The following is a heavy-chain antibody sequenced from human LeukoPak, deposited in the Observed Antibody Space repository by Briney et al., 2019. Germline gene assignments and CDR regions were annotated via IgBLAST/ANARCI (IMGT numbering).Heavy chain of an antibody. CDR2: FDPEDGET. CDR3: ATGSIAAAFYYYYMDV. D-gene: IGHD6-13*01. Sequence: ASVKVSCKVFGYTLTELSMHWVRQAPGKGLEWMGGFDPEDGETIYAQKFQGRVTMTEDTSTDTAYMELSSLRSEDTAVYYCATGSIAAAFYYYYMDVWGKGTTVTVSS. CDR1: GYTLTELS. V-gene: IGHV1-24*01. J-gene: IGHJ6*03.